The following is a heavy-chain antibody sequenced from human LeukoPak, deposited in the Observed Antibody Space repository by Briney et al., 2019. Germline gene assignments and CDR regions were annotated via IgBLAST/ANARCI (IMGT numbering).Heavy chain of an antibody. CDR1: GGSISSSSYY. D-gene: IGHD4-17*01. CDR3: ARHAPENALLRSLPYYYYYYMDV. J-gene: IGHJ6*03. CDR2: IYYSGST. V-gene: IGHV4-39*01. Sequence: SETLSLTCTVSGGSISSSSYYWGWIRQPPGKGLEWIGSIYYSGSTYYNPSLKSRVTISVDTSKNQFSLKLSSVTAADTAVYYCARHAPENALLRSLPYYYYYYMDVWGKGTTVTISS.